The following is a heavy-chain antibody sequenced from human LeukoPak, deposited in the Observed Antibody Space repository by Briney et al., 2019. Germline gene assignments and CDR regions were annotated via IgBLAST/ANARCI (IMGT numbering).Heavy chain of an antibody. CDR3: ARNNAGANWFDP. D-gene: IGHD1-14*01. J-gene: IGHJ5*02. CDR2: IYYSGST. Sequence: SETLSLTCTVSGGSVSSGSYYWSWIRQPPGKGLEWIGYIYYSGSTNYNPSLKSRVTISVDTSKNQFSLKLSSVTAADTAVYYCARNNAGANWFDPWGQGTLVTVSS. CDR1: GGSVSSGSYY. V-gene: IGHV4-61*01.